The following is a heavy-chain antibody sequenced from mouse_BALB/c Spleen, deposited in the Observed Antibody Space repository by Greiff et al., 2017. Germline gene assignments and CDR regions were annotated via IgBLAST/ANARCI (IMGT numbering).Heavy chain of an antibody. CDR1: GFTFTDYY. D-gene: IGHD1-1*01. V-gene: IGHV7-3*02. Sequence: DVKLVESGGGLVQPGGSLRLSCATSGFTFTDYYMSWVRQPPGKALEWLGFIRNKANGYTTEYSASVKGRFTISRDNSQSILYLQMNTLRAEDSATYYCARDIPYYGIAMDYWGQGTSVTVSS. CDR2: IRNKANGYTT. CDR3: ARDIPYYGIAMDY. J-gene: IGHJ4*01.